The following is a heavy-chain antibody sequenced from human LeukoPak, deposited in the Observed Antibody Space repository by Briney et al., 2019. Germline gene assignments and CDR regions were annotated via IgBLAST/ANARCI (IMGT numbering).Heavy chain of an antibody. Sequence: GGSLRLSCAASGFSFRSYSMDWVRQAPGKGLERVSSITGSSSYISYADSVKGRFTISRDNAENSLFLQMNSLRPEDTAVYFCARDRLEGGETFDSWGQGTLVTVSS. J-gene: IGHJ4*02. V-gene: IGHV3-21*03. CDR3: ARDRLEGGETFDS. D-gene: IGHD1-1*01. CDR2: ITGSSSYI. CDR1: GFSFRSYS.